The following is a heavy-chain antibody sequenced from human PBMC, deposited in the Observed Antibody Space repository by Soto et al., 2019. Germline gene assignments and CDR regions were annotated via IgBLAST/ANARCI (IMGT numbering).Heavy chain of an antibody. J-gene: IGHJ3*02. CDR1: GYSFTSYW. CDR2: IYPGDSDT. D-gene: IGHD6-19*01. CDR3: ARLDTGYSSGWYGSGAFDI. Sequence: GESLKISCKGFGYSFTSYWIGWVRQMPGKGLEWMGIIYPGDSDTRYSPSFQGQVTISADKSISTAYLQWSSLKASDTAMYYCARLDTGYSSGWYGSGAFDIWGQGTMVTVSS. V-gene: IGHV5-51*01.